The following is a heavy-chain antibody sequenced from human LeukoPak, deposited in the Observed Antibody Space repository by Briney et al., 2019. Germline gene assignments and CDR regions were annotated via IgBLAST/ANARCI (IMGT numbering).Heavy chain of an antibody. V-gene: IGHV3-33*01. Sequence: GGSLRLSCATSGFSFSFYGMQWVRQAPGKGLEWVAVIWNDGSQKYYGDSVKGRFTISKDNSRKTVNLQMDSLRAEDTAIYYCTRSGAGGLTLDYWGQGVLVTVSS. J-gene: IGHJ4*02. CDR3: TRSGAGGLTLDY. D-gene: IGHD3-10*01. CDR2: IWNDGSQK. CDR1: GFSFSFYG.